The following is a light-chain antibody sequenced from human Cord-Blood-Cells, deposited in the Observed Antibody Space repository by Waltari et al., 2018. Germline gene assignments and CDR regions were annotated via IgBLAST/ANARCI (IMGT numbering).Light chain of an antibody. CDR1: ALPKQY. V-gene: IGLV3-25*03. Sequence: SYELTQPPSVSVSPGQTARITCSGDALPKQYAYWYQQKPGQAPVLVIYKDSERPTGILERFSGSSSGTTVTLTISGVQAEDEADYYCQSADSSGTYPYVFGTGTKVTVL. CDR2: KDS. CDR3: QSADSSGTYPYV. J-gene: IGLJ1*01.